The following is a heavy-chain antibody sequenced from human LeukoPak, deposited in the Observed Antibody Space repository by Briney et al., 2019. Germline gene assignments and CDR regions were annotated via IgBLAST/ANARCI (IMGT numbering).Heavy chain of an antibody. D-gene: IGHD3-10*01. V-gene: IGHV4-34*01. Sequence: SETLPLTCAVYGGSFSGYYWSWIRQPPGKGLEWIGEINHSGSTNYNPSLKSRVTISVDTSKNQFSLKLSSVTAADTAVYYCARGEYYYGLGFWFDPWGQGTLVTVSS. CDR3: ARGEYYYGLGFWFDP. J-gene: IGHJ5*02. CDR1: GGSFSGYY. CDR2: INHSGST.